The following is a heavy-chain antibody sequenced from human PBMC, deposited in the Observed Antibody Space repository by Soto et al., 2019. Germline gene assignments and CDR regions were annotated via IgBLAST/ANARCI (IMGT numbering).Heavy chain of an antibody. D-gene: IGHD2-2*01. V-gene: IGHV3-11*01. CDR3: ARYCRSSSRCFLYPHYSGLDG. J-gene: IGHJ6*02. CDR1: GFTFSDYY. Sequence: GGSLRLSCAASGFTFSDYYMSWIRQAPGKGLEWVSYISSSGSSIYNADSVKGRFTISRDNAKNSLYLQMNSLRAEDTAVYYCARYCRSSSRCFLYPHYSGLDGWGQGTTVTVSS. CDR2: ISSSGSSI.